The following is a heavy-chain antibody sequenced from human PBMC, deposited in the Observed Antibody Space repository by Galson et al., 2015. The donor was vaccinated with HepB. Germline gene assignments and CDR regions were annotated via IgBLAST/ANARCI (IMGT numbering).Heavy chain of an antibody. CDR2: IKSKTAGGTT. CDR3: TTDGEVVLTDRYYFDY. V-gene: IGHV3-15*07. Sequence: SLRLSCAASGFTFNNAWMNWVRQAPGKGLEWVGRIKSKTAGGTTDYAAPVKGRFTISRDDSKNTLYLQMNSLKTEDTAVYYCTTDGEVVLTDRYYFDYWGQGTLVTVSS. J-gene: IGHJ4*02. CDR1: GFTFNNAW. D-gene: IGHD2-21*02.